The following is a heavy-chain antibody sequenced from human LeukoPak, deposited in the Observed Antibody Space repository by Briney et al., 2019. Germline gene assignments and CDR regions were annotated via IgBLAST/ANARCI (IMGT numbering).Heavy chain of an antibody. V-gene: IGHV4-59*12. Sequence: ASETLSLTCTVSCGSISSYYWSWIRQPPGKGLEWIGYIHYSGSTNYNPSLKSRVTISVDTSKNQFSLKLSSVTAADTAVYYCAANGYYSIDVWGKGTTVTVSS. CDR1: CGSISSYY. D-gene: IGHD2-8*01. CDR2: IHYSGST. CDR3: AANGYYSIDV. J-gene: IGHJ6*03.